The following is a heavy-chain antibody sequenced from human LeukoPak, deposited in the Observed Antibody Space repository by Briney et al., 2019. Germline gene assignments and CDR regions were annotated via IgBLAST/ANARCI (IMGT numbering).Heavy chain of an antibody. CDR1: GFTFSSYA. CDR3: ARGATGICFDY. J-gene: IGHJ4*02. D-gene: IGHD1-1*01. V-gene: IGHV3-30-3*01. Sequence: GRSLRLSCAASGFTFSSYAMHWVHQAPGKGLEWVAVISYDGNNKYYADSVKGRFTISRDNSKNTLYLQMNSLRAEDTAVYYCARGATGICFDYWGQGTLVTVSS. CDR2: ISYDGNNK.